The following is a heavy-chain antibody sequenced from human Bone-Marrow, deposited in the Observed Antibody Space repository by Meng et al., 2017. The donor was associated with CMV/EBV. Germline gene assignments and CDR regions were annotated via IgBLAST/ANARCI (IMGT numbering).Heavy chain of an antibody. CDR1: GGTFSSYA. CDR2: ISAYNGNT. D-gene: IGHD6-6*01. V-gene: IGHV1-18*01. CDR3: AMIAARRRPMDNDAFDI. Sequence: ASVKVSCKASGGTFSSYAISWVRQAPGQGLEWMGWISAYNGNTNYAQKLQGRVTMTTDTSTSTAYMELRSLRSDDTAVYYCAMIAARRRPMDNDAFDIWGQGTMVTVSS. J-gene: IGHJ3*02.